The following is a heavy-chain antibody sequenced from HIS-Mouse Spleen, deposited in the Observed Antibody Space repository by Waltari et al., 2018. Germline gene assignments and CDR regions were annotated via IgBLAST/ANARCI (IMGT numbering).Heavy chain of an antibody. V-gene: IGHV4-39*07. CDR3: ARDYGDNWFDP. D-gene: IGHD4-17*01. J-gene: IGHJ5*02. CDR2: IYYSGST. CDR1: GCSISSSSYY. Sequence: QLQLQESGPGLVKPSETLSLTCPVPGCSISSSSYYWGWIRQPPGKGLEWIGSIYYSGSTYYNPSLKSRVTISVDTSKNQFSLKLSSVTAADTAVYYCARDYGDNWFDPWGQGTLVTVSS.